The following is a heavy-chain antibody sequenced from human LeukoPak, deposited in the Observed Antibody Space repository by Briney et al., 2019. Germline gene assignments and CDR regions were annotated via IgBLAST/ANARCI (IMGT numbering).Heavy chain of an antibody. Sequence: GRSLRLSCAASGFIFSSYAIHWLRQAPGKGLDWVAVISYDGDNKYYADSVNGRFTISRDNSRNTLYLQVSSLRPEDTAVYYCARGHSGYDSGLDSWGQGTLVNVSS. V-gene: IGHV3-30*04. CDR3: ARGHSGYDSGLDS. D-gene: IGHD5-12*01. CDR2: ISYDGDNK. J-gene: IGHJ4*02. CDR1: GFIFSSYA.